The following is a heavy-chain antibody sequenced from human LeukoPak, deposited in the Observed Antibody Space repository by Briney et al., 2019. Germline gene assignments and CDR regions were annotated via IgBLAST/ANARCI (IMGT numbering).Heavy chain of an antibody. CDR1: GGTFHSYA. J-gene: IGHJ4*02. D-gene: IGHD3-22*01. V-gene: IGHV1-69*13. CDR3: AREIPTYYYDSSGYYRGLYFDC. Sequence: SVKVSCKASGGTFHSYAVSWVRQAPGQGLEWMGGIIPIFGTANYAQKFQGRVTITADESTSTAYMELSSLRSEDTAVYYCAREIPTYYYDSSGYYRGLYFDCWGQGTLVTVSS. CDR2: IIPIFGTA.